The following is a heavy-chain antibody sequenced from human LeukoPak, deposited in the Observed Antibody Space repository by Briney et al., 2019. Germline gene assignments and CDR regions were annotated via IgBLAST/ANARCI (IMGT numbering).Heavy chain of an antibody. D-gene: IGHD1-26*01. CDR1: GFTFSSYG. CDR3: AKEEVWEGYYHGMDV. CDR2: IWYDGSNK. Sequence: SGGSLRLSCAASGFTFSSYGMHWVRQAPGKGLEWVAVIWYDGSNKYYADSVKGRFTISRDNSKNTLYLQMNSLRAEDTAVYYCAKEEVWEGYYHGMDVWGQGTTVTVSS. J-gene: IGHJ6*02. V-gene: IGHV3-33*06.